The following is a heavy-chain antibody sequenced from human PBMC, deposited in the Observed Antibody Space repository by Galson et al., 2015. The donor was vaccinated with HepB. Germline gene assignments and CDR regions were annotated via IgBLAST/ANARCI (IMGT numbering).Heavy chain of an antibody. Sequence: SLRLSCAASGFTFSSYSMNWVRQAPGKGLEWVSYISSSSSTIYYADSVKGRFTIFRDNAKNSLYLQMNSLRAEDTAVYYCARDLTGYDSSGLHYNWFDPWGQGTLVTVSS. CDR2: ISSSSSTI. V-gene: IGHV3-48*01. CDR3: ARDLTGYDSSGLHYNWFDP. CDR1: GFTFSSYS. D-gene: IGHD3-22*01. J-gene: IGHJ5*02.